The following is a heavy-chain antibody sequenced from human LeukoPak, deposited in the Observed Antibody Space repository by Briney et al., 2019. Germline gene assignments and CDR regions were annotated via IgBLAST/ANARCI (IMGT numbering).Heavy chain of an antibody. CDR3: ARDQGYNWNYVYWFDP. V-gene: IGHV4-4*07. J-gene: IGHJ5*02. CDR2: IYTSGST. Sequence: PSETLSLTCTVSGGSISSYYWSWIRQPAGKGLEWIGRIYTSGSTNYNPSLNGRVTMSVDTSKNQFSLKLSSVTAADTAVYYCARDQGYNWNYVYWFDPWGQGTLVTVSS. D-gene: IGHD1-7*01. CDR1: GGSISSYY.